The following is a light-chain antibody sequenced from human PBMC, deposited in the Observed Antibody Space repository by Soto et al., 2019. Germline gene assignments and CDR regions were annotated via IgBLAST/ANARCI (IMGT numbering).Light chain of an antibody. CDR3: QHSYSIPPIT. J-gene: IGKJ5*01. CDR2: AAS. Sequence: DIQMTQSPSSLSASVGDRVTITCRASQSIGGYLNWYQQKPGKAPKLLIYAASSLQSGVPSRFSGSGSGTDFTLTISSLQPEDFATYYCQHSYSIPPITFGQGTRLEI. V-gene: IGKV1-39*01. CDR1: QSIGGY.